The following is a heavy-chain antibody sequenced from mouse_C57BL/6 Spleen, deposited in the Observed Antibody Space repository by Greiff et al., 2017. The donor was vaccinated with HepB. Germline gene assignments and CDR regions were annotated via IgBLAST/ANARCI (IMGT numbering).Heavy chain of an antibody. V-gene: IGHV1-63*01. J-gene: IGHJ2*01. CDR2: IYPGGGYT. CDR3: ARSYDGYYYFDY. CDR1: GYTFTNYW. Sequence: QVQLQQSGAELVRPGPSVKMSCKASGYTFTNYWIGWAKQRPGHGLEWIGDIYPGGGYTNYNEKFKGKATLTADKSSSTAYMQFSSLTSEDSAIYYCARSYDGYYYFDYWGQGTTLTVSS. D-gene: IGHD2-3*01.